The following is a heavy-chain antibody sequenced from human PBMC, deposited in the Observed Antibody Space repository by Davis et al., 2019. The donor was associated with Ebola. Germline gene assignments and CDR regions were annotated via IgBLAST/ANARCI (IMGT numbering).Heavy chain of an antibody. CDR1: GYTFTSYD. V-gene: IGHV1-18*04. J-gene: IGHJ4*02. CDR3: ARAQFPTTSDH. Sequence: AASVKVSCKASGYTFTSYDINWVRQAPGQGLEWVGWINPYNSDTKYAEKFQGRVTMTIDTPTNTAYMELRSLRSDDTAVYYCARAQFPTTSDHWGQGTLVTVSS. CDR2: INPYNSDT. D-gene: IGHD1-1*01.